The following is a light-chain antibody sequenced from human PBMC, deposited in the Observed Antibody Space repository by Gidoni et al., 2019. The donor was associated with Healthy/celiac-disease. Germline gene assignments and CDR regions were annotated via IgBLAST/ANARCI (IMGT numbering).Light chain of an antibody. CDR1: QSLLHSNGYNY. CDR2: LGS. V-gene: IGKV2-28*01. J-gene: IGKJ2*04. Sequence: DIEMTQSPLSLPVTPGEPASISCRSSQSLLHSNGYNYLDWYLQKPGQSPQLLIYLGSNRASGVPDRFSGSGSGTDFTLKISRVEAEDVGVYYCMQALQTRSSFGQXTKLEIK. CDR3: MQALQTRSS.